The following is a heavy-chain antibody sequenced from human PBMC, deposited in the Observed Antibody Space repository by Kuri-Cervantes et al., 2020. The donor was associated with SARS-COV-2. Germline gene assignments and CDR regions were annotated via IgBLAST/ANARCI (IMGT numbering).Heavy chain of an antibody. Sequence: SEPRSPTGPVSGGPISSYYCTWNRQHPSGGLEWFGYIFYNGDTLYNPSLKSRVAISLDTSKTQFSLRLTSVTAADTAVYYCAREGGFFDIWGQGTLVTVSS. V-gene: IGHV4-59*06. CDR2: IFYNGDT. D-gene: IGHD2-15*01. CDR3: AREGGFFDI. J-gene: IGHJ3*02. CDR1: GGPISSYY.